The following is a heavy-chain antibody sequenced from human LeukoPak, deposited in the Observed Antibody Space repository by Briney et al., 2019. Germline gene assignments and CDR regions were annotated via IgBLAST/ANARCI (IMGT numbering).Heavy chain of an antibody. CDR1: GFTFTSYS. D-gene: IGHD1-26*01. CDR2: ISGGGGST. Sequence: GGSLRLSCAASGFTFTSYSMHWVRQAPGKGLEWVSTISGGGGSTYYADSVKGRFTISRDNAKNTLYLQVNSLRAEDTAVYYCAKGGKWDVTPFDYWGQGTLVTVSS. CDR3: AKGGKWDVTPFDY. J-gene: IGHJ4*02. V-gene: IGHV3-23*01.